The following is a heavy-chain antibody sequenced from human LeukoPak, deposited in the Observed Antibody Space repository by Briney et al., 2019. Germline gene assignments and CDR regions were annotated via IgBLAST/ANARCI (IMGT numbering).Heavy chain of an antibody. CDR2: IYYTGDT. D-gene: IGHD3/OR15-3a*01. Sequence: SETLSLTCTVSGGSISSYYWSWIRQPPGKGLEYIGYIYYTGDTNYNPSLKSRVTISVDTSKKHFSLRLSSVTAADTAVYYCARWEIINFGLDHWGQGTLVTVSS. J-gene: IGHJ4*02. CDR1: GGSISSYY. V-gene: IGHV4-59*08. CDR3: ARWEIINFGLDH.